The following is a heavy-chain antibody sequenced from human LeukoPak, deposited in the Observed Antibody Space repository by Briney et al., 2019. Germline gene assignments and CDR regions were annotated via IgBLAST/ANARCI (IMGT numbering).Heavy chain of an antibody. CDR1: GASISSNPYY. D-gene: IGHD1-1*01. Sequence: SETLSLTCTVSGASISSNPYYWGWIRQPPGKGLEWVGDIYYNGNTYYNVSLKSRVTISLDTSKNQFSLRLSSVTAADTAVYYCARPSTIYSAFDIWGQGTMVTVSS. CDR3: ARPSTIYSAFDI. J-gene: IGHJ3*02. CDR2: IYYNGNT. V-gene: IGHV4-39*07.